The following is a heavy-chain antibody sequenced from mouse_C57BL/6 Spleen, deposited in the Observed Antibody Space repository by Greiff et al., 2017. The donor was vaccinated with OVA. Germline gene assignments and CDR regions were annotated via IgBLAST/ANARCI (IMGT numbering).Heavy chain of an antibody. Sequence: EVQLVESEGGLVQPGSSMKLSCTASGFTFSDYYMAWVRQVPEKGLEWVANINYDGSSTYYLDSLKSRFIISRDNAKNILYLQMSSLKSEDTATYYCAKDKEYYGSSSGCAYWGQETLVSVSA. V-gene: IGHV5-16*01. CDR1: GFTFSDYY. J-gene: IGHJ3*01. CDR2: INYDGSST. CDR3: AKDKEYYGSSSGCAY. D-gene: IGHD1-1*01.